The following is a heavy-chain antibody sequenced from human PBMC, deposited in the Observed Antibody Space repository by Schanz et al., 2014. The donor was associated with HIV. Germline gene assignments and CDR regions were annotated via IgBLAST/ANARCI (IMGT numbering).Heavy chain of an antibody. V-gene: IGHV1-18*01. CDR3: ARARAKIEGRPVGNWFDP. D-gene: IGHD6-6*01. Sequence: QVQLVQSGAEVKKPGASVKVSCKASGYTFTRYGISWVRQAPGQGLEWMGWISAYNGKTNYARKVQGRVTMTTDTSTSTAYMELRSLTSEDTAVYFCARARAKIEGRPVGNWFDPWGQGTLVTVSS. CDR2: ISAYNGKT. J-gene: IGHJ5*02. CDR1: GYTFTRYG.